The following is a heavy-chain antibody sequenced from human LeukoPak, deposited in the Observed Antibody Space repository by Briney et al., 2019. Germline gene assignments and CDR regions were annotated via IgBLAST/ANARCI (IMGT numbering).Heavy chain of an antibody. CDR2: INPNSGGT. J-gene: IGHJ3*02. Sequence: GASVKVSCKASGYTFTGYYMHWVRQAPGQGLEWMGWINPNSGGTNYAQKFQGRVTMTRDTSISTAYMELSRLRSDDTAVYYCATPGGNYYDFWSGYSQGAFDIWGQGTMVTVSS. CDR1: GYTFTGYY. CDR3: ATPGGNYYDFWSGYSQGAFDI. D-gene: IGHD3-3*01. V-gene: IGHV1-2*02.